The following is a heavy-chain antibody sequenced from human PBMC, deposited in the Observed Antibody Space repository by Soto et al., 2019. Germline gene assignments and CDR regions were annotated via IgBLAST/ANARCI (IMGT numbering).Heavy chain of an antibody. CDR2: INPNSGGT. CDR1: GYTFSDYY. J-gene: IGHJ4*02. D-gene: IGHD5-12*01. CDR3: ARDPNGYDYLDY. Sequence: GASVKVSCKASGYTFSDYYMHWVRQAPGQGLEWMGWINPNSGGTNYAQKFQGWVTMTRDTSISTAYMELSRLRSDDTAVYYCARDPNGYDYLDYWGQGTLVTVSS. V-gene: IGHV1-2*04.